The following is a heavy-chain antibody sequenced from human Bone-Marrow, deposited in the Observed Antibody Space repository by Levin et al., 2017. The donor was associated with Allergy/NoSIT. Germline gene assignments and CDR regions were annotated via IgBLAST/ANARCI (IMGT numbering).Heavy chain of an antibody. D-gene: IGHD6-13*01. CDR3: ARGGYSRRRRRLGV. CDR1: GFKISSYG. V-gene: IGHV3-33*01. J-gene: IGHJ6*02. Sequence: GESLKISCIASGFKISSYGMHWVRQAPGKGPEWVTLISSDGSDKYYADSVKGRFSISRDVSKNPIHLQLNNLRVEDTAVYSCARGGYSRRRRRLGVWGQGTTV. CDR2: ISSDGSDK.